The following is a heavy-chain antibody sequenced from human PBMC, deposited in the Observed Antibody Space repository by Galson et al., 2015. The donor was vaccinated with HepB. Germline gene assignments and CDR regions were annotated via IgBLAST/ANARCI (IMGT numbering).Heavy chain of an antibody. Sequence: SVKVSCKASGYTFPNYGISWVRQAPGQGLEWMGWISAYNGKTNYAQKFQGRVTMTTDTSTGTAYIILRRLRSDDTAVYYCARDDMVTTRKWFDPWGQGTLVTVSS. V-gene: IGHV1-18*01. CDR1: GYTFPNYG. CDR3: ARDDMVTTRKWFDP. D-gene: IGHD5-12*01. J-gene: IGHJ5*02. CDR2: ISAYNGKT.